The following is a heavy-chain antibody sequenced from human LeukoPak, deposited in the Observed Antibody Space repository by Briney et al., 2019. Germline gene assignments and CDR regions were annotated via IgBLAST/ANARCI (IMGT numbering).Heavy chain of an antibody. CDR3: AREEGPFDY. J-gene: IGHJ4*02. V-gene: IGHV1-69*04. CDR2: IIPILGIA. CDR1: GGTFSSYA. Sequence: SVKVSCKASGGTFSSYAISWVRQAPGQGLEWMGRIIPILGIANYAQKFQGRVTITADKSTSTAYVELSSLRSEDTAVYYCAREEGPFDYWGQGTLVTVSS.